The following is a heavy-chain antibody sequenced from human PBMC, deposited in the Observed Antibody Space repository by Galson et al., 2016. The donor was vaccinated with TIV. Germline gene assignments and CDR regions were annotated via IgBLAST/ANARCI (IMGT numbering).Heavy chain of an antibody. CDR2: IYPGDSGT. D-gene: IGHD5-12*01. V-gene: IGHV5-51*01. CDR3: ARHGWTVATSSPFDL. Sequence: QSGAEVTQPGESLKISCKGSGYGLTNYWIGWVRQMPGKGLEWMGIIYPGDSGTRYSPSFQGQVTISADKSINTAYLQWSSLKASDTAIYYCARHGWTVATSSPFDLWGQGTLVTVSS. J-gene: IGHJ4*02. CDR1: GYGLTNYW.